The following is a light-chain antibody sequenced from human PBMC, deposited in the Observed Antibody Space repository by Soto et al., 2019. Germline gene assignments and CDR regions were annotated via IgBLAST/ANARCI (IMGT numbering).Light chain of an antibody. Sequence: QSVLTQPRSASGTPGQSVTISCSGSSSNIGSNTVNWYQQLPGTAPKLLIYSNNQRPSGVPDRFSGSKSGTSASLAISGLQSEDEADYYCAAWDDSLNGHYVFGTGTKVTVL. CDR3: AAWDDSLNGHYV. J-gene: IGLJ1*01. CDR2: SNN. CDR1: SSNIGSNT. V-gene: IGLV1-44*01.